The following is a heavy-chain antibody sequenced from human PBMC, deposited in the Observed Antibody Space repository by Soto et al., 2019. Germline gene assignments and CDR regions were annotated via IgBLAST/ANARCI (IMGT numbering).Heavy chain of an antibody. Sequence: QLQLQESGPGLVKPSETLSLTCTVSGGSISSSSYYWGWIRQPPGKGLEWIGSIYYSGSTYYNPSHKIRVTISVDTSKNQFSLKLSSVTAADTAVDYCARQGRIAARPGYGMDVWGQGTTVTVSS. CDR1: GGSISSSSYY. J-gene: IGHJ6*02. V-gene: IGHV4-39*01. CDR2: IYYSGST. CDR3: ARQGRIAARPGYGMDV. D-gene: IGHD6-6*01.